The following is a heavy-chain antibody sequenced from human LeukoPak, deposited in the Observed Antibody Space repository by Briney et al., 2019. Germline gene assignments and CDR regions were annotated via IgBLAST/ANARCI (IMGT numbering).Heavy chain of an antibody. CDR2: IFYSGST. V-gene: IGHV4-39*01. D-gene: IGHD3-22*01. Sequence: SETLSLTCTVSGGSISSSSYYWGWIRQPPGKGLEWIGSIFYSGSTYDNPSLKSRVTISVDTPKNQFSLNLSSVTAADTAVYYCASLRRTYYYDSSGSYRHYFDYWGQGTLVTVSS. CDR3: ASLRRTYYYDSSGSYRHYFDY. CDR1: GGSISSSSYY. J-gene: IGHJ4*02.